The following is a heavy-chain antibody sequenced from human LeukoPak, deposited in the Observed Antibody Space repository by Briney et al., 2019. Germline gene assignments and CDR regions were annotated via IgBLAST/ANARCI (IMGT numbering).Heavy chain of an antibody. CDR1: GFTFSSYG. CDR2: IRYDGSNK. J-gene: IGHJ6*03. V-gene: IGHV3-30*02. Sequence: GGSLRLSCAASGFTFSSYGMHWVRQAPGKGLEWVAFIRYDGSNKYYADSVKGRLTISRDNSKNTLYLQMNSLRAEDTAVYYCAKDLITIFGVVIIYYYYYVDVWGKGTTVTVSS. CDR3: AKDLITIFGVVIIYYYYYVDV. D-gene: IGHD3-3*01.